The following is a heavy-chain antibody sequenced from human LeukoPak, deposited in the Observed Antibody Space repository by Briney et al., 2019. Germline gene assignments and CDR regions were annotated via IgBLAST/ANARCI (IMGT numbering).Heavy chain of an antibody. CDR2: IIPILGIA. CDR1: EGTFSSYT. D-gene: IGHD4-23*01. V-gene: IGHV1-69*04. CDR3: ARDNGGMSDY. Sequence: VPSVKVPCKASEGTFSSYTNSWVRQPPGQGLEWMGRIIPILGIANYAQKFQGRVTITADKSPSTAYMELSSLRSEDTAVYYCARDNGGMSDYWGQGTLVTVSS. J-gene: IGHJ4*02.